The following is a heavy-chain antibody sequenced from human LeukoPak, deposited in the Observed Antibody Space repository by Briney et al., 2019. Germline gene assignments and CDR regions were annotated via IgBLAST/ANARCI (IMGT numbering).Heavy chain of an antibody. Sequence: EASVKVSCKASGGTFSSYAISWVRQAPGQGLEWMGGIIPIFGTANYAQKFQGRVTITADESTSTAYMELSSLRSEDTAVYYCARGADIVVVPAAITYYYGMDVWGQGTTVTVSS. V-gene: IGHV1-69*13. D-gene: IGHD2-2*01. CDR2: IIPIFGTA. J-gene: IGHJ6*02. CDR3: ARGADIVVVPAAITYYYGMDV. CDR1: GGTFSSYA.